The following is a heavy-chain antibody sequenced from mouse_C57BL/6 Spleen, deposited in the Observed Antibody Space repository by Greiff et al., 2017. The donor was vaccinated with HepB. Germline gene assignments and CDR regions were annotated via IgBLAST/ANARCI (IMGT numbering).Heavy chain of an antibody. V-gene: IGHV1-80*01. J-gene: IGHJ2*01. CDR1: GYAFSSYW. CDR2: IYPGDGDT. D-gene: IGHD2-3*01. Sequence: VQLQQSGAELVKPGASVKISCKASGYAFSSYWMNWVKQRPGKGLEWIGQIYPGDGDTNYNGKFKGKATLTADKSSSTAYMQLSSLTSEDSAVYFCARSWGGYYRYFDYWGQGTTLTVSS. CDR3: ARSWGGYYRYFDY.